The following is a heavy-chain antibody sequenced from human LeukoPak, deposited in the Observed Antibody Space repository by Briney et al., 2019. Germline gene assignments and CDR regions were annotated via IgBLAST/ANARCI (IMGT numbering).Heavy chain of an antibody. CDR1: GYTFTGYY. J-gene: IGHJ4*02. CDR3: ARVRNSLRVVVPAAIYY. V-gene: IGHV1-2*02. D-gene: IGHD2-2*01. Sequence: ASVKVSCKASGYTFTGYYMHWVRQAPGQGFEWMGWINPNSGGTNYAQKFQGRVTMTRDTSISTAYMELSRLRSDDTAVYYCARVRNSLRVVVPAAIYYWGQGTLVTVSS. CDR2: INPNSGGT.